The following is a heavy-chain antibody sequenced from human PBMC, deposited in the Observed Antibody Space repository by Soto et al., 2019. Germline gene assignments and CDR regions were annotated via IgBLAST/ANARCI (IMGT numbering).Heavy chain of an antibody. D-gene: IGHD4-17*01. J-gene: IGHJ4*02. CDR3: ARRNGDYEIDY. Sequence: SETLSLTCTVSGGSISSSSYYWGWIRQPPGKGLEWIGSIYYSGSTYYNPSLKSRVTISVDTSKNQFSLKLSSVTAADTAVYYCARRNGDYEIDYWGQGTLVTVS. CDR1: GGSISSSSYY. CDR2: IYYSGST. V-gene: IGHV4-39*01.